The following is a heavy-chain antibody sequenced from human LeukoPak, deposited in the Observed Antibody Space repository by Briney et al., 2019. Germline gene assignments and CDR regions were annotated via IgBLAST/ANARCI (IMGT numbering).Heavy chain of an antibody. CDR1: GGSISSYY. CDR3: ARGGFLEWLYDAFDI. V-gene: IGHV4-59*01. CDR2: IYYSGST. J-gene: IGHJ3*02. Sequence: SETLSLTCTVSGGSISSYYWSWIRQPPGKGLEWIGYIYYSGSTNYNPSLKSRVTISVDTSKNQFSLKLSSVTAADTAVYYCARGGFLEWLYDAFDIWGQGTMVTVSS. D-gene: IGHD3-3*01.